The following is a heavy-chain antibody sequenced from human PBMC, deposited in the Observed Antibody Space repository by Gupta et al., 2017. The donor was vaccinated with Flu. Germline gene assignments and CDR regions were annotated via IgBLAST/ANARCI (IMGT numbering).Heavy chain of an antibody. CDR2: IIPIFGPT. V-gene: IGHV1-69*01. Sequence: FSSYAFNWVRQAPGEGLEWMGGIIPIFGPTTYAQKFQGRVTITADESTRTVYMDLSSLRSEDTALYFCARERGGVGNSFDYWGQGTLVTVS. CDR3: ARERGGVGNSFDY. CDR1: FSSYA. J-gene: IGHJ4*02. D-gene: IGHD1-1*01.